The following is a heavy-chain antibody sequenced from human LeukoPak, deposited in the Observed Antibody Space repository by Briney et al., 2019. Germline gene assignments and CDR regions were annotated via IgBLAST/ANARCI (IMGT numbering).Heavy chain of an antibody. CDR1: GFTFSSYA. CDR2: ISKDGSDT. J-gene: IGHJ4*02. CDR3: ARDFWWLPDY. Sequence: PGGSLRLSCAAYGFTFSSYAMFWVRQDPGKGRECVTIISKDGSDTFYADSVRGRFTISRDNSKNMLYLQLNSLTTEDTALYYCARDFWWLPDYWGQGTLVTVSS. D-gene: IGHD3-3*01. V-gene: IGHV3-30-3*01.